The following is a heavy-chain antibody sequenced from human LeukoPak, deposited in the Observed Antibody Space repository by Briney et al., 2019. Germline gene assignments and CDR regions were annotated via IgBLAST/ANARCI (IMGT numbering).Heavy chain of an antibody. V-gene: IGHV5-51*01. CDR3: TRPPPNLKHDGFDI. Sequence: GESLKISCKGSGYSFTSYWISWVRQMPGEGLQWMGIIYPGDSNTRYSPSFRGQVTISADKSISTAYLQWSSLKASDTAMYYCTRPPPNLKHDGFDIWGQGTMVTVSS. D-gene: IGHD2-8*01. CDR2: IYPGDSNT. CDR1: GYSFTSYW. J-gene: IGHJ3*02.